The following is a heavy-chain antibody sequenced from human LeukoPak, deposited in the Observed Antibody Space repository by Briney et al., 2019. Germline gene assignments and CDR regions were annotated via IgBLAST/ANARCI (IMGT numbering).Heavy chain of an antibody. CDR2: MNPNSGNT. CDR1: GYTFTSYD. V-gene: IGHV1-8*01. CDR3: ARGARGAEDFDY. J-gene: IGHJ4*02. Sequence: ASVKVSCKASGYTFTSYDINWVRQATGQGLEWMGRMNPNSGNTGYAQKFQGRVTMTRNTSISTAYMELSSLRSEDTAVYYCARGARGAEDFDYWGQGTLVTVSS. D-gene: IGHD3-10*01.